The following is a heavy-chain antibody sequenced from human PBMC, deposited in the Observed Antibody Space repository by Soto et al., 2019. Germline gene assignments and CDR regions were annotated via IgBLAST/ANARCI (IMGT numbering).Heavy chain of an antibody. CDR1: GGSMSPYY. Sequence: SETLSLTCTVSGGSMSPYYWSWIRQAPGKGLEWIANIYYRGNTNYNPSLESRVTISVDTSKNQFSLKLNSMTAADTAVYYCARHSKKTGDFDYYYGMDVWAQGITVTVSS. CDR3: ARHSKKTGDFDYYYGMDV. J-gene: IGHJ6*02. V-gene: IGHV4-59*08. D-gene: IGHD7-27*01. CDR2: IYYRGNT.